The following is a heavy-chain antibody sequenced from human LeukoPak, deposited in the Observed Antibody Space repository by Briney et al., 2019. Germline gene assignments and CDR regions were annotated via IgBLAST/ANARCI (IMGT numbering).Heavy chain of an antibody. CDR1: AGSISNYY. V-gene: IGHV4-59*12. CDR3: AREWDIVVVPAAISPFDP. J-gene: IGHJ5*02. Sequence: SENLSLTCTVSAGSISNYYWSWIRQPPGKGLEWIGYIYYSGSTNYNPSLKSRVTTSVDTSKNQFSLKLSSVTAADTAVYYCAREWDIVVVPAAISPFDPWGQGTLVTVSS. CDR2: IYYSGST. D-gene: IGHD2-2*01.